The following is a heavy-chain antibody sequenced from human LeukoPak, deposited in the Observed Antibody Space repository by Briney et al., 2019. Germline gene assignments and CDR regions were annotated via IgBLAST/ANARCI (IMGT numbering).Heavy chain of an antibody. J-gene: IGHJ4*02. D-gene: IGHD6-19*01. V-gene: IGHV4-31*03. CDR3: AKGQHSDGWYSIVDY. Sequence: SQTLSLTCTVSGGSFSSSAYYWSWIRQSPGTGLEWIGYIYSSGSTYYNPSLESRVTMSVDTSKNQFSLRLSSVTAADTAVYYCAKGQHSDGWYSIVDYWGQGTLVTVSS. CDR1: GGSFSSSAYY. CDR2: IYSSGST.